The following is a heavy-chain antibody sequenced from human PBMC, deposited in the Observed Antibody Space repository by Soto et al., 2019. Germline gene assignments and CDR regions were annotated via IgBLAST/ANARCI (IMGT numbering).Heavy chain of an antibody. CDR2: IKQDGSEK. Sequence: EVQLVESGGGLVQPGGSLRLSCAASGFTFSSYWMSWVRQAPGKGLEWVANIKQDGSEKYYVDSVKGRFTISRDNAKNSLYLQMNSLRAEDTAVYYCAREARSGGWHYYYYGMDVWGQGTTVTVSS. CDR1: GFTFSSYW. J-gene: IGHJ6*02. D-gene: IGHD6-19*01. CDR3: AREARSGGWHYYYYGMDV. V-gene: IGHV3-7*05.